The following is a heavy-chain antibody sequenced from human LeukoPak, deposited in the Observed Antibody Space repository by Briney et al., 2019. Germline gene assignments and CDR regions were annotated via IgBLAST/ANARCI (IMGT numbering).Heavy chain of an antibody. V-gene: IGHV3-23*01. CDR2: ISASGGT. D-gene: IGHD2-21*02. CDR3: AKDPGGGDWLVY. CDR1: GFTFGSFS. Sequence: PGGSLRLSCGASGFTFGSFSMSLARQAPGKGLEWVSAISASGGTYYADSVRGRFTISRDNSKNTVYLQMNSLRAEDTAEYYCAKDPGGGDWLVYWGQGTLVTVAS. J-gene: IGHJ4*01.